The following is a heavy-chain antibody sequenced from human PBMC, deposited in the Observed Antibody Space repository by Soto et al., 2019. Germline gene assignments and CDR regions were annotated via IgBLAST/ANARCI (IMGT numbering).Heavy chain of an antibody. Sequence: QVQLQQWCAGLLKPSETLSLTCAVYGGSFSGYYWSWIRQRPGKGLEWIGESNHSGSTNYNPSLKSRVTISVDTSENQFSLKLSSVTAADTAVYYCARGPFETVTTWWFDPWGQGTLVTVSS. D-gene: IGHD4-17*01. J-gene: IGHJ5*02. CDR3: ARGPFETVTTWWFDP. V-gene: IGHV4-34*01. CDR1: GGSFSGYY. CDR2: SNHSGST.